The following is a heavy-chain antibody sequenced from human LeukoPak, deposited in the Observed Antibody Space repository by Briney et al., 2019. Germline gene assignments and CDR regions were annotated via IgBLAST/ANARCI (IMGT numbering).Heavy chain of an antibody. Sequence: SVKVSCKASGGTFSSYATSWVRQAPGQGLEWMGGIIPIFGTANYAQKFQGRVTITADKSTSTAYMELSSLRSEDTAVYYCARGPIVATIEPRYYFDYWGQGTLVTVSS. CDR3: ARGPIVATIEPRYYFDY. J-gene: IGHJ4*02. CDR1: GGTFSSYA. CDR2: IIPIFGTA. V-gene: IGHV1-69*06. D-gene: IGHD5-12*01.